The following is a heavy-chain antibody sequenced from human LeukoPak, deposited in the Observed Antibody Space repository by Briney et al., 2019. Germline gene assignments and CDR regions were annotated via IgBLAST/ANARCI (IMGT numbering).Heavy chain of an antibody. D-gene: IGHD1-26*01. CDR1: GGSICSYY. CDR2: IYTSGST. Sequence: SETLSLTCTVSGGSICSYYWSWIRQPAGKGLEWIGRIYTSGSTNYNPSLKSRVTMSVDTSKNQFSLKLSSVTAADTAVYYCARGLYSGSYPYNWFDPWGQGTLVTVSS. J-gene: IGHJ5*02. V-gene: IGHV4-4*07. CDR3: ARGLYSGSYPYNWFDP.